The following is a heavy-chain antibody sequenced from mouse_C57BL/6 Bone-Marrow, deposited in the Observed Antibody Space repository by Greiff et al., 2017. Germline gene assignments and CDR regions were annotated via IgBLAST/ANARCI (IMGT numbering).Heavy chain of an antibody. CDR1: GYTFTDYY. D-gene: IGHD1-1*01. Sequence: EVQLQESGPVLVKPGASVKMSCKASGYTFTDYYMNWVKQSHGKSLEWIGVINPYNGGTSYNQKFKGKATLTVDKSSSTAYMELNSLTSEDSAVYYCARGTTVAHWYFDVWGTGTTVTVSS. CDR3: ARGTTVAHWYFDV. V-gene: IGHV1-19*01. CDR2: INPYNGGT. J-gene: IGHJ1*03.